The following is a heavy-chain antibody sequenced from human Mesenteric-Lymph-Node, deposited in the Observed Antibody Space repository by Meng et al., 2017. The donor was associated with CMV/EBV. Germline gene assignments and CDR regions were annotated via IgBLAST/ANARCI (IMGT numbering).Heavy chain of an antibody. CDR3: ARGIPSGYYFDY. V-gene: IGHV3-33*01. D-gene: IGHD3-3*01. J-gene: IGHJ4*02. CDR2: IWYDGSNK. CDR1: GLPVSSYG. Sequence: SWEASGLPVSSYGMHWVRQAPGKGLEWVAVIWYDGSNKYYADSVKGRFTISRDNSKNTLYLQMNSLRAEDTAVYYCARGIPSGYYFDYWGQGTLVTVSS.